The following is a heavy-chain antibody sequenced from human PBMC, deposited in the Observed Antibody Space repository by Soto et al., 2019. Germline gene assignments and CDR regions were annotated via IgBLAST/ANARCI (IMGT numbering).Heavy chain of an antibody. J-gene: IGHJ4*02. CDR1: GFSLSNARMG. CDR2: IFSNDEK. Sequence: SGPTLVNPTETLTLTCTVSGFSLSNARMGVSWIRQPPGKALEWLAHIFSNDEKSYSTSLKSRLTISKDTSKSQVVLTMTNMDPVDTATYYCARIRLGYCSSTSCYDFDYWGQGTQVTVSS. CDR3: ARIRLGYCSSTSCYDFDY. V-gene: IGHV2-26*01. D-gene: IGHD2-2*01.